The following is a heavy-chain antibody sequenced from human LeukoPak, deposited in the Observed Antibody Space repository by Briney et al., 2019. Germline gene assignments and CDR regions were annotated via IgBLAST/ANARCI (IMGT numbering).Heavy chain of an antibody. CDR3: AREMSGGSGSYMLPGPKNGMDV. V-gene: IGHV3-23*01. Sequence: GGSLRLSCVASGFTFSSFAMSWVRQAPGKGLEWVASISGSAGSSQFAESVKGRFSMSRDYSKNTLYLQMNSLRAEDTAVYYCAREMSGGSGSYMLPGPKNGMDVWGQGTTVTVSS. J-gene: IGHJ6*02. D-gene: IGHD3-10*01. CDR1: GFTFSSFA. CDR2: ISGSAGSS.